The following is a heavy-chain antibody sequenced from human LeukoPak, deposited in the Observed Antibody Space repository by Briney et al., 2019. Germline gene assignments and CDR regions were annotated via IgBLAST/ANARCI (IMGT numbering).Heavy chain of an antibody. CDR2: IYSGGST. J-gene: IGHJ4*02. CDR3: ARDQNHYGDLGFDC. D-gene: IGHD4-17*01. CDR1: GLTFNDCA. V-gene: IGHV3-66*01. Sequence: GGSLRLSCAASGLTFNDCAMHWVRQAPGKGLEWVSVIYSGGSTYYTDSVKGRFTISRDNSKNTLYLQMNSLRAEDTAVYYCARDQNHYGDLGFDCWGQGTLVTVSS.